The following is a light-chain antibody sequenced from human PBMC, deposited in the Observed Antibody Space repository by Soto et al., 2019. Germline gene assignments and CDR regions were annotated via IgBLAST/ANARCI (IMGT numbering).Light chain of an antibody. CDR2: LEGSGSY. CDR3: ETWDSNVWV. CDR1: SGHSSYI. J-gene: IGLJ3*02. Sequence: QSVLTQSSSASASLGSSVKLTCTLSSGHSSYIIAWHQQQPGKAPRYLMKLEGSGSYNKGSGVPDRFSGSSSGADRYLTISNLQFEDEADYYCETWDSNVWVFGGGTKLTVL. V-gene: IGLV4-60*02.